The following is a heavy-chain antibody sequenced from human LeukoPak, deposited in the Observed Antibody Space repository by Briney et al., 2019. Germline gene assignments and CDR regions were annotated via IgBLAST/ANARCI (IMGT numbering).Heavy chain of an antibody. J-gene: IGHJ3*02. CDR1: GGSISSDY. CDR2: ISYSGST. CDR3: ARSDPPWGDHGGISGQAFDI. V-gene: IGHV4-59*12. D-gene: IGHD4-23*01. Sequence: SETLSLTRSVSGGSISSDYWSWIRQPPGKGLEWIGFISYSGSTNYNPSLKSRVTISLDTSKNQFSLKLTSVTAADTAVYYCARSDPPWGDHGGISGQAFDIWGQGTAVTVSS.